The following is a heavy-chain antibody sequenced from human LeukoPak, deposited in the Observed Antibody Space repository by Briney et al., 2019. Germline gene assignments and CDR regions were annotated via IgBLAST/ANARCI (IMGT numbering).Heavy chain of an antibody. J-gene: IGHJ5*02. CDR2: IHNGGST. CDR1: SGSISTYY. V-gene: IGHV4-59*12. Sequence: SETLSLTCTVSSGSISTYYWSWIRQSPGKGLEWIGYIHNGGSTKYNPSLKSRATISVDTSKNQFSLNLRSVTAADTAVYYCARGRPSDWYRKWFDPWGQGTLVTVSS. CDR3: ARGRPSDWYRKWFDP. D-gene: IGHD6-19*01.